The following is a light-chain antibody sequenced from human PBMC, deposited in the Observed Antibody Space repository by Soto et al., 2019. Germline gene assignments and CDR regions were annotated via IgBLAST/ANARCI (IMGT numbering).Light chain of an antibody. V-gene: IGLV2-11*01. CDR2: DVN. Sequence: QSALTQPRSVSGSPGQSVTISCTGTSSDVGGYKYVSWYQQYPGKAPKLMIYDVNKRPSGVPDRFSGSKSGNTASLTISGLQTEDEADYYCCSFAGSFTWVFGGGTKVTVL. J-gene: IGLJ3*02. CDR1: SSDVGGYKY. CDR3: CSFAGSFTWV.